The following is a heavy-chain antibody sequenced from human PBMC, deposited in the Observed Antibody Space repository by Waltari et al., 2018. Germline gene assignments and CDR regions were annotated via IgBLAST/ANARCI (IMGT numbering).Heavy chain of an antibody. CDR1: GFTVNSNY. Sequence: EVQMVETGGGLIQPGGSLRLSCAVSGFTVNSNYMSWVRQAPGKGLEWVSVLYSGGSTFYAVSVKGRFSISREISKNTLYLQMNSLRAEDTAVYFCARDRPFDLWGRGTLVTVSS. V-gene: IGHV3-53*02. CDR3: ARDRPFDL. J-gene: IGHJ2*01. CDR2: LYSGGST.